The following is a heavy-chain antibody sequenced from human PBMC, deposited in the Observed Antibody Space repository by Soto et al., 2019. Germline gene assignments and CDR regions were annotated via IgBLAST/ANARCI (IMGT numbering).Heavy chain of an antibody. CDR3: ARVPYCSSSSRYSYFDS. J-gene: IGHJ4*02. V-gene: IGHV3-74*01. CDR1: GFTLSNYW. D-gene: IGHD2-2*01. CDR2: ISSDGSST. Sequence: PGGSLRLSCAASGFTLSNYWMHWARQAPGKGLVWVSRISSDGSSTNYADSVKGRFTISRDNAKNTLHLQMNSLRAEDTAVYYCARVPYCSSSSRYSYFDSWGQGTLVTVSS.